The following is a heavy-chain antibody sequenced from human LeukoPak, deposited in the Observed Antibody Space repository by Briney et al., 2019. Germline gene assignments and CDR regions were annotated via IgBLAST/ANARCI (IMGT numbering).Heavy chain of an antibody. V-gene: IGHV3-23*01. CDR1: GFTFRSYA. Sequence: AGGSLRLSCAASGFTFRSYAMSWVRQAPGKGLEWVSAISGSGGRTYYADSLKGRFTISRDNSRNTLSLQMNSLRAEDTAVYYCANGYSSTWSSVDPWGQGILVTVSS. J-gene: IGHJ5*02. CDR2: ISGSGGRT. CDR3: ANGYSSTWSSVDP. D-gene: IGHD6-13*01.